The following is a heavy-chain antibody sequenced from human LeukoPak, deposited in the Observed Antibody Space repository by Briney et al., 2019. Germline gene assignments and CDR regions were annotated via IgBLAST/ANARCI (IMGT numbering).Heavy chain of an antibody. J-gene: IGHJ4*02. CDR1: GYTLTNHP. D-gene: IGHD3-22*01. CDR3: APLIGAYFDY. Sequence: GASVKVSCKPSGYTLTNHPMHWRRQAPGQRLEWMGWINTDNGNTKYSQKFHGRVAYTRDTSASTAYMQLNSLTSEDTSVYYCAPLIGAYFDYWGQGPLVIVSS. V-gene: IGHV1-3*04. CDR2: INTDNGNT.